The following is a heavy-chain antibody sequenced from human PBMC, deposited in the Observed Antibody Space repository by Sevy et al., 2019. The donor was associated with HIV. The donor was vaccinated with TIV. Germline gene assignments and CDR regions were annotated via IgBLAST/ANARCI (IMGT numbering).Heavy chain of an antibody. Sequence: GGSLRLSCAASGFTFSSYGMHWVRQAPGKGLEWVAVISYDGSNKYYADSVKGRFTISRDNSKNTLYLQMNSLRAEDTAVYYCAKGLYYDFWSGYDYWGQRTLVTVSS. D-gene: IGHD3-3*01. CDR1: GFTFSSYG. CDR2: ISYDGSNK. J-gene: IGHJ4*02. V-gene: IGHV3-30*18. CDR3: AKGLYYDFWSGYDY.